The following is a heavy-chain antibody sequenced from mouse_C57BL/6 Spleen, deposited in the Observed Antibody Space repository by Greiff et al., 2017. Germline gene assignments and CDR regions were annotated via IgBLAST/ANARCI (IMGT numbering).Heavy chain of an antibody. V-gene: IGHV14-2*01. CDR3: AWDYGWFAY. J-gene: IGHJ3*01. Sequence: EVKLVESGAELVKPGASVKLSCTASGFNITDYYMHWVKQRTEQGLAWIGRIDPEDGENNYAPKFQGKATITADTSSNTAYMQLSSLTSEDTAVYYCAWDYGWFAYWGQGTLVTVSA. CDR1: GFNITDYY. D-gene: IGHD2-4*01. CDR2: IDPEDGEN.